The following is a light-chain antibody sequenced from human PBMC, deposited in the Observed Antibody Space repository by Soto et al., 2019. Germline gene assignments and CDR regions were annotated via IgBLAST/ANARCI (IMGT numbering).Light chain of an antibody. CDR1: QSISSY. V-gene: IGKV3-20*01. Sequence: EVVLTQSPDTLSLPPGERATLSCRASQSISSYLAWYQQKPGQAPRLLIYDASSRATGIPARFSGSGSGTDFTLTISRLEPEDFALYHCQQYSTSPLTFGGGTKVDIK. CDR3: QQYSTSPLT. J-gene: IGKJ4*01. CDR2: DAS.